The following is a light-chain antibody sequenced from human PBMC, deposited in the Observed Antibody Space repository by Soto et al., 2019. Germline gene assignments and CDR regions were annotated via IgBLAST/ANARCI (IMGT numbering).Light chain of an antibody. Sequence: DFVMTQSLDSLAVSLGERATFNCNSSQSFLSTSNNKNYLAWFQHKPGQPPKLXIYWASVRASGVPDRFSGSGSGTDFTLTISSLQPEDVAVYYCQQYHSDPITFGQGTRLEIK. CDR3: QQYHSDPIT. CDR1: QSFLSTSNNKNY. CDR2: WAS. J-gene: IGKJ5*01. V-gene: IGKV4-1*01.